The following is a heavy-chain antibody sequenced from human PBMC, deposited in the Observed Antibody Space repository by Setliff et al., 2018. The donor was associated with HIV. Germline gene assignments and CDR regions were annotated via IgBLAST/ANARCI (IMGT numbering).Heavy chain of an antibody. Sequence: GGSLRLSCAASGFIFSSYGMHWVRQAPGKGLEWVAFIRHDGSNKYYADSVKGRFTISRDNSKNTLYLQMNSLRAEDTAVYYCARGYDPVVFGMAYWGQGTLVTVSS. D-gene: IGHD3-16*01. CDR1: GFIFSSYG. CDR2: IRHDGSNK. J-gene: IGHJ4*02. CDR3: ARGYDPVVFGMAY. V-gene: IGHV3-30*02.